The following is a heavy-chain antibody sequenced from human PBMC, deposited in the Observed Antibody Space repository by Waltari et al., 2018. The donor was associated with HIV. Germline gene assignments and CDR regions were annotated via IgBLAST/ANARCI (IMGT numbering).Heavy chain of an antibody. CDR2: IRYDGSKK. Sequence: QVQLVESGGGVVQTGGSLRLSCAAAGFTFRSYGMHWVRQAPGKGLEWVTFIRYDGSKKHYADSVKGRFTISRDNSDNTLYLEMNSLRTEDTAVYYCATNIVVAATGTFDYWGQGTRVIVTA. D-gene: IGHD2-15*01. J-gene: IGHJ4*02. CDR1: GFTFRSYG. CDR3: ATNIVVAATGTFDY. V-gene: IGHV3-30*02.